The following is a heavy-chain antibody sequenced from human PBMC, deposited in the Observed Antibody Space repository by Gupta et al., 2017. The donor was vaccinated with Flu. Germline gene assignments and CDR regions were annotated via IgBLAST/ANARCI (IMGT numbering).Heavy chain of an antibody. CDR1: GFTFNTYA. J-gene: IGHJ4*02. CDR3: AKGADDYGDRPDY. CDR2: IRGSGNSA. Sequence: EVQLLESGGGLVQPGGSLRLSCAASGFTFNTYAMTWVRQPPGKGLEWVSAIRGSGNSAYYADSVKGRFTISRDNSKKTLFLHMNGLRAEDSAVYYCAKGADDYGDRPDYWGQGTLVTVSS. V-gene: IGHV3-23*01. D-gene: IGHD4-17*01.